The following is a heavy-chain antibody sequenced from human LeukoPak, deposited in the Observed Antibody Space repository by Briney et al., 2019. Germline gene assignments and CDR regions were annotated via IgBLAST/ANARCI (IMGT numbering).Heavy chain of an antibody. CDR2: INAGNGNT. CDR3: ARSYLYYYDSSGYFGYFDY. J-gene: IGHJ4*02. D-gene: IGHD3-22*01. CDR1: GYTFTSYA. Sequence: ASVKVSCKASGYTFTSYAMHWVRQAPGQRLEWMGWINAGNGNTKYSQKFQGRVTITRDTSASTAYMELSSLRSEDTAVYYCARSYLYYYDSSGYFGYFDYWGQGTLVTVSS. V-gene: IGHV1-3*01.